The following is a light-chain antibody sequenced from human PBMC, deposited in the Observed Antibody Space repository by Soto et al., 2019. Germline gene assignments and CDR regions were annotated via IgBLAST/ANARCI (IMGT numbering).Light chain of an antibody. CDR2: SIS. CDR1: QRLTSY. CDR3: QQYNNWPLT. Sequence: EIVITESPATLSVSPGETPSLSCMASQRLTSYLAWYQQKPDQAPRLLIYSISTRATDIPARFSGSGSGTEFTLTISGLQSGDFAVYYCQQYNNWPLTFGGGTKVDIK. V-gene: IGKV3-15*01. J-gene: IGKJ4*01.